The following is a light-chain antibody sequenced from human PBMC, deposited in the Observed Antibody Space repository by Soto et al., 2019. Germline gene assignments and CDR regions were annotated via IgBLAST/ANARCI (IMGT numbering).Light chain of an antibody. Sequence: QSALTQPASVSGSPGQSITISCTGTRSDVGGYNYVSWYQQHPGKAPKLMIYDVSNRPSGVSNRFSGSKSGNTASLTISGLQAEDEADYYCSSYTSSSTLVVFGGGTKLT. CDR3: SSYTSSSTLVV. J-gene: IGLJ2*01. CDR1: RSDVGGYNY. CDR2: DVS. V-gene: IGLV2-14*01.